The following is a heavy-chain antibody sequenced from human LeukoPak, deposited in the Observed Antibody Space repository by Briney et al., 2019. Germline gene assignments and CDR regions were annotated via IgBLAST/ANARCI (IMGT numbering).Heavy chain of an antibody. CDR1: GGTFSSYA. V-gene: IGHV1-69*04. CDR3: STQDYSDSGGSGSYLDY. CDR2: IISMLKIA. D-gene: IGHD3-22*01. J-gene: IGHJ4*02. Sequence: ASVKVSCKASGGTFSSYAISWVRQAPGQGLEWMGRIISMLKIANFAQKFQGRVMFTADKSTSTAYMELSSLRSEDTALYYCSTQDYSDSGGSGSYLDYWGQGTLVTVSS.